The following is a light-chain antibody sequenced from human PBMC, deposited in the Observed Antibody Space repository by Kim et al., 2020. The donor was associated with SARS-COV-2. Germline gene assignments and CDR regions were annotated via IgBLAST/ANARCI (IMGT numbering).Light chain of an antibody. V-gene: IGLV3-1*01. CDR2: HYS. J-gene: IGLJ1*01. Sequence: PAPTPIITCSRDQLAHNYASCFQHTPGQSPVLLIYHYSKRPSVIPERFSGSISANTATLTICGTQAMDESYYYCQPWDSSTASYVFGTGTKVTVL. CDR3: QPWDSSTASYV. CDR1: QLAHNY.